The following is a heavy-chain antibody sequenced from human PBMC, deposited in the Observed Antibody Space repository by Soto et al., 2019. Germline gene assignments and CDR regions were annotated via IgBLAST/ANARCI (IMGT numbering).Heavy chain of an antibody. CDR3: ARGYYYGSGRPTPGGMDV. Sequence: GASVKVSCKSSGYPFTHYGITWVRQAPGQGLEWMGWISPFNGNTNYAQKLQGRVTMTTDTSTSTAYMELRSLRSDDTAVYYCARGYYYGSGRPTPGGMDVWGQGTTVTVSS. J-gene: IGHJ6*02. V-gene: IGHV1-18*01. CDR1: GYPFTHYG. D-gene: IGHD3-10*01. CDR2: ISPFNGNT.